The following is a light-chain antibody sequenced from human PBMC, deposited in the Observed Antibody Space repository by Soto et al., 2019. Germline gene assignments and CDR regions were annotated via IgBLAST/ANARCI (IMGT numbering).Light chain of an antibody. CDR1: SSDVGGYNY. CDR3: CSYTSSSTPVV. J-gene: IGLJ2*01. Sequence: QSALTQPASVSGSRGQSITISCTGTSSDVGGYNYVSWYQQHPGKAPKLMIYDVSNRPSGVSNRFSGSKSGNTASLTISGLQAEDEADYYCCSYTSSSTPVVFGGGTKLTVL. CDR2: DVS. V-gene: IGLV2-14*03.